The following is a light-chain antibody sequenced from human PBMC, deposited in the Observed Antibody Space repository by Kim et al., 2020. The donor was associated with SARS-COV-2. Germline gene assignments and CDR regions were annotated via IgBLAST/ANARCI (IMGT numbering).Light chain of an antibody. V-gene: IGLV3-19*01. Sequence: ALGQTVRITCQGDSLTTYYASWYQHKPGQAPVRVFYANDSRPSGIPDRFSGSSSGNTASLTSTETQAEDEADYFCHSRDSSGNHQVFGGGTQLTVL. CDR3: HSRDSSGNHQV. CDR1: SLTTYY. J-gene: IGLJ2*01. CDR2: AND.